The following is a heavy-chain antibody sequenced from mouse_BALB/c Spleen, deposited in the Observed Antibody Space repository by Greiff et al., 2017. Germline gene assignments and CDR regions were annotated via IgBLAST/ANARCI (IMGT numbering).Heavy chain of an antibody. CDR2: ISYSGST. CDR1: GYSITSDYA. CDR3: ARGWLLDWYFDV. Sequence: EVKLVESGPGLVKPSQSLSLTCTVTGYSITSDYAWNWIRQFPGNKLEWMGYISYSGSTSYNPSLKSRISITRDTSKNQFFLQLNSVTTEDTATYYCARGWLLDWYFDVWGAGTTVTVSS. J-gene: IGHJ1*01. V-gene: IGHV3-2*02. D-gene: IGHD2-3*01.